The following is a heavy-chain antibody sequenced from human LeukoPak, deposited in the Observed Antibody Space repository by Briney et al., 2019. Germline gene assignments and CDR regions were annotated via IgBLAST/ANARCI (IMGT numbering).Heavy chain of an antibody. CDR2: IYTSGSP. CDR1: GGSISSGSYC. J-gene: IGHJ5*02. V-gene: IGHV4-61*02. D-gene: IGHD3-3*01. Sequence: PSHTLSLTCTVSGGSISSGSYCWSWIRQPAGKGLGWIGRIYTSGSPNYNASLKSRLTISVDTSKNQFSLKLSSVTAADTAVYYCAREVPIFGVVIIGWFDPWGQGTLVTVSS. CDR3: AREVPIFGVVIIGWFDP.